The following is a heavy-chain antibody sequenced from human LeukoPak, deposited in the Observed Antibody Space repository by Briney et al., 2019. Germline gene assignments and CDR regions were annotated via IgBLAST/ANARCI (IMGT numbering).Heavy chain of an antibody. CDR2: ISSSSSYI. D-gene: IGHD3-3*01. V-gene: IGHV3-21*01. CDR3: AREMRTYYDFWSGYYSPPDYYYGMDV. J-gene: IGHJ6*02. CDR1: GFTFSSYS. Sequence: GGSLRLSCGASGFTFSSYSMNWVRQAPGKGLEWVSSISSSSSYIYYADSVKGRFTISRDNAKNSLYLQMNSLRAEDTAVYYCAREMRTYYDFWSGYYSPPDYYYGMDVWGQGTTVTVSS.